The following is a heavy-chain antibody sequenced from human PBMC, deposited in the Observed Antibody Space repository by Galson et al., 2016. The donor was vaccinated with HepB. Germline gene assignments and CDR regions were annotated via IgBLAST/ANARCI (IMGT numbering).Heavy chain of an antibody. V-gene: IGHV1-18*01. CDR3: SRGPPKTPFQH. Sequence: SVKVSCKASGYSFTSYAITWLRQAPGQGLEWMGWISVYNGDTNYAQKFQGRVTMTTEPSTNTAYIDLRSLTSDDPAVYYCSRGPPKTPFQHWGQGTLVTVSS. CDR2: ISVYNGDT. CDR1: GYSFTSYA. J-gene: IGHJ1*01.